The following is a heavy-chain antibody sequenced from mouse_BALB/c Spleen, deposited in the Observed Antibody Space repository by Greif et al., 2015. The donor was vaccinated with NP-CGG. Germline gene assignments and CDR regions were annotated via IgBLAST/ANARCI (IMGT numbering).Heavy chain of an antibody. CDR2: IWRGGST. CDR3: AKRYDWYFDV. D-gene: IGHD2-14*01. V-gene: IGHV2-5-1*01. J-gene: IGHJ1*01. Sequence: VKVVESGPSLVQPSQSLSITCTVSGFSLTSYGVHWVRQSPGKGLEWLGVIWRGGSTDYNAAFMSRLSITKDNSKSQVFFKMNSLQADGTAIYYCAKRYDWYFDVWGAGTTVTVSS. CDR1: GFSLTSYG.